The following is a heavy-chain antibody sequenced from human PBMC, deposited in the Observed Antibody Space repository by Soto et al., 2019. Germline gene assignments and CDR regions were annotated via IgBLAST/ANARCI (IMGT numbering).Heavy chain of an antibody. V-gene: IGHV1-24*01. Sequence: GASVKVSCKVSGYTLTELSMHWVRQAPGKGLEWMGGFDPEDGETIYAQKFQGRVTMTEDTSTDTAYMELSSLRSEDTAVYYCAIRLNYYDSSGMADVGYWGQGTLVTVSS. CDR2: FDPEDGET. J-gene: IGHJ4*02. D-gene: IGHD3-22*01. CDR3: AIRLNYYDSSGMADVGY. CDR1: GYTLTELS.